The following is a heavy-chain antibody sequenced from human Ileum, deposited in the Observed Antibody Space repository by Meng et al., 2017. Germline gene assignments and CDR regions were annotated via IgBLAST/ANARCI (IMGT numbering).Heavy chain of an antibody. CDR3: ARANFLDAEYFQH. D-gene: IGHD3/OR15-3a*01. CDR1: GFTFSSYG. CDR2: IWYDGSNK. V-gene: IGHV3-33*01. J-gene: IGHJ1*01. Sequence: VQLVESGGGVVPPGRSLRLSCAGSGFTFSSYGMHWVRQAPGKGLEWVAVIWYDGSNKYYADSVKGRFTISRDNSKNTLYLQMNSLRAEDTAVYYCARANFLDAEYFQHWGQGTLVTVSS.